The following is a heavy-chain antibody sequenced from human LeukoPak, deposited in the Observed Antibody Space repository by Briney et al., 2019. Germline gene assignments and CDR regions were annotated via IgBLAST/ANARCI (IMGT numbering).Heavy chain of an antibody. V-gene: IGHV4-61*01. CDR1: GGSINSGSYY. J-gene: IGHJ3*02. D-gene: IGHD4-17*01. CDR2: IYYSGST. Sequence: SETLSLTCTVSGGSINSGSYYWSWIRQHPGRGLEWIGYIYYSGSTNYNPSLESRVTISVDTSKNQFSLKLSSVTAADTAVYYCARDRRPYGDYSPGDAFDIWRQGTMVTVSS. CDR3: ARDRRPYGDYSPGDAFDI.